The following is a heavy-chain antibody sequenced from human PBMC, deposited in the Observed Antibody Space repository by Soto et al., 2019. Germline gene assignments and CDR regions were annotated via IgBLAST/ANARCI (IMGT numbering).Heavy chain of an antibody. CDR3: VSQRTSVLTQAYFDY. CDR2: VYYRGRS. V-gene: IGHV4-39*01. Sequence: SETLSLTCTVSGGSVIKSNYYWVWIRQSPGKGLEWIGSVYYRGRSYSKSSVKSRVTISVDTSKNQFSLNLNSVTASDTAVYYCVSQRTSVLTQAYFDYWGPGALVTRLL. CDR1: GGSVIKSNYY. D-gene: IGHD2-8*01. J-gene: IGHJ4*02.